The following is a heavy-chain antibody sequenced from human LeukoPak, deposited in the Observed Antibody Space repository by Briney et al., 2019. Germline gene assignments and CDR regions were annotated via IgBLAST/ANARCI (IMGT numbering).Heavy chain of an antibody. Sequence: GGSLRLSCAASGSTFSSSAMNWVRQAPGKGLEWVSAISGGSDSTYYADSVKGRFTISRDNSKNTLYLQLSSLRAEDTAVYFCAKPDSGWGYFDYWGQGALVTVSS. CDR3: AKPDSGWGYFDY. D-gene: IGHD6-19*01. CDR1: GSTFSSSA. CDR2: ISGGSDST. V-gene: IGHV3-23*01. J-gene: IGHJ4*02.